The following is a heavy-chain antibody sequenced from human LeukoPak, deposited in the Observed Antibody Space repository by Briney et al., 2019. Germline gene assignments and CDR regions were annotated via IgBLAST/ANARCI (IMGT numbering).Heavy chain of an antibody. Sequence: GESLKISCKGSGYSFTSYWIGWVRQMPGKGLEWMGIIYPGDSDTRYSPSFQGQVTISADKSISTAYLQWSSLKASDTAMYYCARAGFVSGSYLVGIDAFDIWGQGTMVTVSS. CDR3: ARAGFVSGSYLVGIDAFDI. CDR1: GYSFTSYW. J-gene: IGHJ3*02. V-gene: IGHV5-51*01. CDR2: IYPGDSDT. D-gene: IGHD3-10*01.